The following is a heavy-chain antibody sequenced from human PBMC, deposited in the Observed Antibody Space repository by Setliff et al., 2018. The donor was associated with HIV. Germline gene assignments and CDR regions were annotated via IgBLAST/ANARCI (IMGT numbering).Heavy chain of an antibody. V-gene: IGHV2-5*01. Sequence: TLSLTCDVSGFSISSRYYWGWIRQSPGKGLEWIALIYWNDDKRYSPSLKSRLTITKDTSKNQVVLTMTNMDPVDTATYYCAHRSVSLYYYGMDVWGQGTTVTVSS. D-gene: IGHD4-4*01. CDR2: IYWNDDK. CDR1: GFSISSRYY. J-gene: IGHJ6*02. CDR3: AHRSVSLYYYGMDV.